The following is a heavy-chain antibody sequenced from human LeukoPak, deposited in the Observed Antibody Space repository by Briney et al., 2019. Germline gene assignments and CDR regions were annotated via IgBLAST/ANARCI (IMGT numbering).Heavy chain of an antibody. CDR2: ISAYNGNT. J-gene: IGHJ6*03. V-gene: IGHV1-18*01. CDR1: GYTFTSYG. Sequence: ASVKVSCKASGYTFTSYGISWVRQAPGQGLEWMGWISAYNGNTNYAQKFQGRVTITTDETTSTAYMELSSLRSEDTAVYYCARVPNCRSCKYYYYYMDVWGKGTTVTVSS. D-gene: IGHD2-21*01. CDR3: ARVPNCRSCKYYYYYMDV.